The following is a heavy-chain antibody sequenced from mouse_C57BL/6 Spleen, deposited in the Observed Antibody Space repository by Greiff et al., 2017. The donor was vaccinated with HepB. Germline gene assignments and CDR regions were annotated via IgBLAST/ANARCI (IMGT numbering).Heavy chain of an antibody. CDR3: ARGIYYDYDRAWFAY. Sequence: QVQLQQPGPELVKPGASVKLSCKASGYTFTSYWMHWVKQRPGQGLEWIGNINPSNGGTNYNEKFKSKATLTVDKSSSTAYMQLSSLTSEDSAVYYCARGIYYDYDRAWFAYWGQGTLVTVSA. CDR2: INPSNGGT. D-gene: IGHD2-4*01. CDR1: GYTFTSYW. V-gene: IGHV1-53*01. J-gene: IGHJ3*01.